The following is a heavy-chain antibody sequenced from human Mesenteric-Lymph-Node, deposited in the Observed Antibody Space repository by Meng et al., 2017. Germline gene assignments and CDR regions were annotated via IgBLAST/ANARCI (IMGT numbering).Heavy chain of an antibody. CDR1: GGSFSGYY. V-gene: IGHV4-34*01. J-gene: IGHJ4*02. CDR2: INHSGST. D-gene: IGHD1-26*01. CDR3: ARGVPDTLYSGSYYYFDY. Sequence: SETLSLTCAVYGGSFSGYYWSWIRQPPGKGLEWIGEINHSGSTNYNPSLKSRVTISVDTSKNQFSLKLSSVTAADTAVYYCARGVPDTLYSGSYYYFDYWGQGTLVTVSS.